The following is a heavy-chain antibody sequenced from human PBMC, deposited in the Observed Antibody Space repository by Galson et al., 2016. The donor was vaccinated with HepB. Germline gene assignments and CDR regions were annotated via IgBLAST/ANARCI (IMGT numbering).Heavy chain of an antibody. CDR3: ARFGGSLGMDV. CDR2: IDSDGITT. Sequence: SLRLSCAASGFTFSSYWMNWVRQAPGKGLVWVSRIDSDGITTAYADSVKGRFTISRDNAKNTLYLQMNSLSAEDTAVYYCARFGGSLGMDVWGQGTTVTVSS. D-gene: IGHD2-15*01. CDR1: GFTFSSYW. J-gene: IGHJ6*02. V-gene: IGHV3-74*01.